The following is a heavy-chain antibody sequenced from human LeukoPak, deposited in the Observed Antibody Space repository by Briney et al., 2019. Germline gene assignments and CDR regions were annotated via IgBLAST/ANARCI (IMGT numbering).Heavy chain of an antibody. CDR3: ARDRSVDTAIRDAFDI. CDR2: ISSSSSYI. D-gene: IGHD5-18*01. CDR1: GFTVSSNY. V-gene: IGHV3-21*01. J-gene: IGHJ3*02. Sequence: GSLRLSCAASGFTVSSNYMNWVRQAPGKGLEWVSSISSSSSYIYYADSVKGRFTISRDNAKNSLYLRMNSLRAEDTAVYYCARDRSVDTAIRDAFDIWGQGTMVTVSS.